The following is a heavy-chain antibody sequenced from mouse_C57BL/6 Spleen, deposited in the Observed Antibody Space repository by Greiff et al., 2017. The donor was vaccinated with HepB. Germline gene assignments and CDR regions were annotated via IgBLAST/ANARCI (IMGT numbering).Heavy chain of an antibody. D-gene: IGHD1-1*01. V-gene: IGHV1-81*01. CDR2: IYPRSGNT. Sequence: QVHVKQSGAELARPGASVKLSCKASGYTFTSYGISWVKQRTGQGLEWIGEIYPRSGNTYYNEKFKGKATLTADKSSSTAYMELRSLTSEDSAVYFCARSGTTVVAHWYFDVWGTGTTVTVSS. CDR3: ARSGTTVVAHWYFDV. J-gene: IGHJ1*03. CDR1: GYTFTSYG.